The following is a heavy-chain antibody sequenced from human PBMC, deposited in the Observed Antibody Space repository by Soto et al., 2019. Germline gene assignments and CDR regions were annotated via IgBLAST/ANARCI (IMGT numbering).Heavy chain of an antibody. CDR2: IYSGGST. D-gene: IGHD4-17*01. CDR3: ARGGPDYGEDWFDP. Sequence: GGSLRLSCAASGFPVSSNYMSWVRQAPGKGLEWVSVIYSGGSTYYADSVKGRFTISRDNSKNTLYLQMNSLRAEDTAVYYCARGGPDYGEDWFDPWGQGTLVTVSS. V-gene: IGHV3-53*01. J-gene: IGHJ5*02. CDR1: GFPVSSNY.